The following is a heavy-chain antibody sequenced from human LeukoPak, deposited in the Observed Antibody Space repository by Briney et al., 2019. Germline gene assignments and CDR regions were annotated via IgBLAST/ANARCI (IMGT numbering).Heavy chain of an antibody. D-gene: IGHD5-18*01. CDR3: ARGHASYSYGFRY. CDR2: INHSGST. CDR1: GGSFSGYY. V-gene: IGHV4-34*01. Sequence: PSETLSLTCAVYGGSFSGYYWSWIRQPPGKGLEWMGEINHSGSTNYNPSLKSRVTISVDTSKNQFSLKLSSVTAADTAVYYCARGHASYSYGFRYWGQGTLVTVSS. J-gene: IGHJ4*02.